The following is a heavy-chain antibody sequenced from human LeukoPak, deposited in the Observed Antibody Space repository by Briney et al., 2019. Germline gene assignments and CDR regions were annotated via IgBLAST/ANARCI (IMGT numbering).Heavy chain of an antibody. CDR3: ARDRASFDFWSGYYF. Sequence: SETLSLTCTVSGGSITNYYWSWSRQPPGKGLEWIGYISYSGNTKYNPSLKSRVTMSVDSSKNQFSLKLSSVTAADTAVYYCARDRASFDFWSGYYFWGQGTLVTVSS. V-gene: IGHV4-59*01. J-gene: IGHJ4*02. D-gene: IGHD3-3*01. CDR1: GGSITNYY. CDR2: ISYSGNT.